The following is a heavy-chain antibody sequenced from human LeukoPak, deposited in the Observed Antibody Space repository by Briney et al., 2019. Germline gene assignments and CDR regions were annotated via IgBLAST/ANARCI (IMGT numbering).Heavy chain of an antibody. V-gene: IGHV3-48*03. Sequence: GGSLRLSCAASGFTFSSYEMNWVRQAPGKGLEWVPYTSSSGSTIYYADSVKGRFTISRDNAKNSLYLQMNSLRAEDTAVYYCARGGSRIAVAGTAYYWGQGTLVTVSS. CDR3: ARGGSRIAVAGTAYY. J-gene: IGHJ4*02. CDR2: TSSSGSTI. D-gene: IGHD6-19*01. CDR1: GFTFSSYE.